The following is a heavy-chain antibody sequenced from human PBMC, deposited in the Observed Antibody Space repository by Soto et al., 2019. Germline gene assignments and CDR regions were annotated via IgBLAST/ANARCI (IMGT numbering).Heavy chain of an antibody. CDR2: IIPIFDIT. J-gene: IGHJ6*02. CDR3: ARVGGGDGMDV. V-gene: IGHV1-69*02. Sequence: QVQLVQSGAEVKKPGSSVKVSCKASGGTFSNYTISWVRQAPGQGLEWMGRIIPIFDITNYAQKFQGRVTINADKSTSTAYMGLISPRSEDTAVYYCARVGGGDGMDVWGQGTTVTVSS. D-gene: IGHD3-16*01. CDR1: GGTFSNYT.